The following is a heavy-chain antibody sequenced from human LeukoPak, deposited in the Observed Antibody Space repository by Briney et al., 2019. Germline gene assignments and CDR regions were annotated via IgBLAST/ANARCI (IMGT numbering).Heavy chain of an antibody. D-gene: IGHD5-18*01. CDR2: INHSGST. Sequence: PSETLSLTCAVYGTSLSDYYWNWIRQSPGKGLEWIGDINHSGSTNYNPSLKSRVTISADTSKKQFSLKVNSVTAADTAVYYCARVLRGFSHERDYSYYYYMDVWGKGTTVTVSS. V-gene: IGHV4-34*01. CDR3: ARVLRGFSHERDYSYYYYMDV. J-gene: IGHJ6*03. CDR1: GTSLSDYY.